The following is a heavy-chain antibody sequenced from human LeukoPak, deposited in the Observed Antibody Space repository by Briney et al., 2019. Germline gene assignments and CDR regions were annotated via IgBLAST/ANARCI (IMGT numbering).Heavy chain of an antibody. Sequence: KPGGSLRLSCRASGFNFETYNMHWIRQAPGKGLEWVSSIDGRRGNIYCADAVQGRFTISRDNAKDSLFLQMNSLRVEDTAMYFCARETYYSGSGSGGWLDPWGLGSLVTVSS. CDR2: IDGRRGNI. J-gene: IGHJ5*02. D-gene: IGHD3-10*01. CDR3: ARETYYSGSGSGGWLDP. CDR1: GFNFETYN. V-gene: IGHV3-21*01.